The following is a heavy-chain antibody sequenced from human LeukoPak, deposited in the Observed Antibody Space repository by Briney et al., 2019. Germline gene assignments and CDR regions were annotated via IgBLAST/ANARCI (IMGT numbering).Heavy chain of an antibody. D-gene: IGHD3-10*01. V-gene: IGHV3-7*01. CDR2: IKQDGSEK. Sequence: GGSLRLSCAASGFSFSTYWMSWVRQAPGKGLEWVANIKQDGSEKYYVDSAKGRFTISRDNAKNSLYLQMNSLRGEDTAVYYCARDAPTYGSGSYYPYWGQGVLVTVSS. J-gene: IGHJ4*02. CDR1: GFSFSTYW. CDR3: ARDAPTYGSGSYYPY.